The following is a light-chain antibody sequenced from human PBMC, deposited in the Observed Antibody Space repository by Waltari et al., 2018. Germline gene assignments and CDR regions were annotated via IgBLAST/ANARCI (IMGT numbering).Light chain of an antibody. V-gene: IGLV7-43*01. Sequence: QTVVTQEPSLTVSPGGTITLTCAVNTGPVTSDFFPNWFQQKPGQPPSAPIFNTDKRHSWTPGRFSGSLLGGKAALTLSAVQPEDEADYYCLLYYGRSYVFGSGTKVTVL. CDR1: TGPVTSDFF. J-gene: IGLJ1*01. CDR2: NTD. CDR3: LLYYGRSYV.